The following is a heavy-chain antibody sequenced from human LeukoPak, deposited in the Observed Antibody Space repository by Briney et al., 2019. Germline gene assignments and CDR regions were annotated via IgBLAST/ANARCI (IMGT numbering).Heavy chain of an antibody. V-gene: IGHV3-43D*03. CDR3: VRSRAASLGYFDS. J-gene: IGHJ4*02. D-gene: IGHD7-27*01. CDR1: GFTFDDYA. Sequence: GGSLRLSCAVSGFTFDDYALHWVRQVPGQGLEGVSVSSWIEGSTDYLDSVKGRFSISRDNSKNSLYLEMNRLRLEDTALYYCVRSRAASLGYFDSWGQGTLVTVSS. CDR2: SSWIEGST.